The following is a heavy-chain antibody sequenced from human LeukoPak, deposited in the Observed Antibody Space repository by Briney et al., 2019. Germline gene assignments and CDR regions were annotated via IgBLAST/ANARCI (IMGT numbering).Heavy chain of an antibody. CDR2: IWYDGSNK. CDR3: ARNPPRYFN. D-gene: IGHD1-26*01. V-gene: IGHV3-33*01. J-gene: IGHJ4*02. CDR1: GFTFRSYG. Sequence: PGRSLRLSCVASGFTFRSYGMHWVRQAPGKGLEWVAVIWYDGSNKYYTDSVKGRITISRDNSKNTLYLQMNSLRAEDTAVYYCARNPPRYFNWGQGTLVTVSS.